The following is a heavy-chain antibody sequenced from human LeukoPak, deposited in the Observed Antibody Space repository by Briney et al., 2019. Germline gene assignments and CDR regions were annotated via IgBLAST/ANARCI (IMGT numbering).Heavy chain of an antibody. CDR2: IYYSGST. Sequence: SETLSLTCTVSGGSISSYYWSWIRQPPGKGLEWIGYIYYSGSTNYNPSLKSRVTISVDTSKNQFSLKLSSVTAADTAVYYCARVPLNYYGSGSYYDWYFDLWGRGTLITVSS. CDR3: ARVPLNYYGSGSYYDWYFDL. V-gene: IGHV4-59*01. D-gene: IGHD3-10*01. CDR1: GGSISSYY. J-gene: IGHJ2*01.